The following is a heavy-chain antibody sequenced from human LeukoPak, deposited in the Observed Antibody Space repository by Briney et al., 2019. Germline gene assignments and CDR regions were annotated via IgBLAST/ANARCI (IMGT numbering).Heavy chain of an antibody. J-gene: IGHJ5*02. D-gene: IGHD2/OR15-2a*01. Sequence: PSETLSLTCTVSGGSISSYYWSWIRQPPGKGLEWIGYIYTSGSTNNNPSFKSRVPISVDTSKNQFSLKLSSVTAADTAVYYCARHAVIVDAQWFDPWGQGTLVTVSS. CDR3: ARHAVIVDAQWFDP. CDR1: GGSISSYY. V-gene: IGHV4-4*09. CDR2: IYTSGST.